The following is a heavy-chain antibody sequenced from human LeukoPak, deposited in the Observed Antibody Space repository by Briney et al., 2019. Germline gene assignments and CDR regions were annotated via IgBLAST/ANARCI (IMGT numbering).Heavy chain of an antibody. D-gene: IGHD4-23*01. CDR2: ISYDGSNK. Sequence: GGSLRLSCAASGFTFSSYAMHWVRQALGKGLEWVAVISYDGSNKYYADSVKGRFTISRDNSKNTLYLQMNSLRAEDTAVYYCAREGSTPPPNYGGLDYWGQGTLVTVSS. V-gene: IGHV3-30*01. CDR1: GFTFSSYA. CDR3: AREGSTPPPNYGGLDY. J-gene: IGHJ4*02.